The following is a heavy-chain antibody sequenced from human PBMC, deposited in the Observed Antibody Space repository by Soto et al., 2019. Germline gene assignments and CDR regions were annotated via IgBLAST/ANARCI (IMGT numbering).Heavy chain of an antibody. CDR1: GGTFSSYT. D-gene: IGHD6-13*01. Sequence: QVQLVQSGAEVKKPGSSVKVSCKASGGTFSSYTISWVRQAPGQGLEWMGRIIPILGIANYAQKFQGRVTITADKSTSTAYMELSSLRSEDTAVYYCARDYPYSSSWFHWGQGTLVTVSS. V-gene: IGHV1-69*08. J-gene: IGHJ4*02. CDR2: IIPILGIA. CDR3: ARDYPYSSSWFH.